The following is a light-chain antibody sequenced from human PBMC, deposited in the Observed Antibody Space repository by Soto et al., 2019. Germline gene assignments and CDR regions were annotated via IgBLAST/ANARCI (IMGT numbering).Light chain of an antibody. Sequence: DIQMTQSPSSMSASVGDRVTITCRASQDISNFLAWFQQKPGKVPQRLIYAASSLQSGVPSRFSGSGSGTEFTLTISSLQPEDFATYYYQQYNSYPWTFGQGTKADI. CDR3: QQYNSYPWT. CDR1: QDISNF. J-gene: IGKJ1*01. CDR2: AAS. V-gene: IGKV1-17*03.